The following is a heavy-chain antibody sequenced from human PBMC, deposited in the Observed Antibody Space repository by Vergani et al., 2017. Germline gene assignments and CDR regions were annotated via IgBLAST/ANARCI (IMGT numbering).Heavy chain of an antibody. J-gene: IGHJ6*02. V-gene: IGHV3-23*04. CDR3: AKDMEPAAGTVPMDV. CDR1: GFTFDDYA. CDR2: ISGSGGST. D-gene: IGHD6-13*01. Sequence: EVQLVESGGGLVQPGRSLRLSCAASGFTFDDYAMHWVRQAPGKGLEWVSAISGSGGSTYYADSVKGRFTISRDNSKNTLYLQMNSLRAEDTAVYYCAKDMEPAAGTVPMDVWGQGTTVTVSS.